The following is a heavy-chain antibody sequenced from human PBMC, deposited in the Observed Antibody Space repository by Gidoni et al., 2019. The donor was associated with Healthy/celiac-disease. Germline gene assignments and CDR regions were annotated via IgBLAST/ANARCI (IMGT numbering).Heavy chain of an antibody. CDR2: IIPIFGTS. D-gene: IGHD3-10*01. CDR1: GGTFSSYA. J-gene: IGHJ6*03. CDR3: AAVLLWFGEILGYYYYYMDV. V-gene: IGHV1-69*06. Sequence: QVQLVQSGAEVKKPGSSVKVSCKASGGTFSSYAISWVRQAPGQGLEWMGGIIPIFGTSNYAQQFQGRVTITADKSTSTAYMELSSLRSEDTAVYYCAAVLLWFGEILGYYYYYMDVWGKGTTVTVSS.